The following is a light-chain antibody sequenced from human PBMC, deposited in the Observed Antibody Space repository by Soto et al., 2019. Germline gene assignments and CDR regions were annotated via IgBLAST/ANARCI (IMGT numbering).Light chain of an antibody. V-gene: IGLV2-14*03. CDR2: DVS. CDR3: SSYTTSSTYV. Sequence: QSALTQPASVSGSPGQSITISCTGTSSDIGGYSYISWYQYNPGRAPKLMIYDVSNRHSGVSDRFSVSKSGNTASLTISLLQVEDDPYYYCSSYTTSSTYVFGSGTKVTV. J-gene: IGLJ1*01. CDR1: SSDIGGYSY.